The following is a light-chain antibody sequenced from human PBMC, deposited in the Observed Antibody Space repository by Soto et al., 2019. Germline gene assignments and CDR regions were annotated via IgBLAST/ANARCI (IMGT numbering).Light chain of an antibody. CDR2: GAS. V-gene: IGKV3-20*01. CDR1: QTVSITY. Sequence: SMSPGTVSLSPGESATLSCRASQTVSITYLTWYQQKPGQAPRLLIFGASKRATGIPDRFSGSGSGRDFTLTISGLEPEDFAVYYCQQYGSSPLISFGQGTRLEL. J-gene: IGKJ5*01. CDR3: QQYGSSPLIS.